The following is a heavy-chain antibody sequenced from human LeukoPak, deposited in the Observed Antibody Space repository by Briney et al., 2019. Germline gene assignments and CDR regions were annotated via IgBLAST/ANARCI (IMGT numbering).Heavy chain of an antibody. Sequence: SETLSLTCTVSGVSISSSNSYWGWIRQPPGKGLEWIGEINHSGSTNYNPSLKSRVTISVDTSKNQFSLKLSSVTAADTAVYYCARQDSSWNFDYWGQGTLVTVSS. D-gene: IGHD6-13*01. CDR1: GVSISSSNSY. CDR2: INHSGST. V-gene: IGHV4-39*01. J-gene: IGHJ4*02. CDR3: ARQDSSWNFDY.